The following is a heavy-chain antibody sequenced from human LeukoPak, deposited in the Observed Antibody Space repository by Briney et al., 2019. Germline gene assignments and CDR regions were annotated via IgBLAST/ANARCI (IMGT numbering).Heavy chain of an antibody. J-gene: IGHJ4*02. D-gene: IGHD3-22*01. V-gene: IGHV4-31*03. CDR3: AREPISDYYDSSGYYGNYFDY. Sequence: MPSQTLSLTCTVSGGSISSGGYYWSWIRQHPGKGLEWIGYIYYSGSTYYNPSLKSRVTISVDTSKNQFSLKLSSVTAADTAVYYCAREPISDYYDSSGYYGNYFDYWGQGTLVTVSS. CDR2: IYYSGST. CDR1: GGSISSGGYY.